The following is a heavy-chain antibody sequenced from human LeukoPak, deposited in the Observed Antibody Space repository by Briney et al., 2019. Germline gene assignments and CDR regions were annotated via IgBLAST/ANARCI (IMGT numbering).Heavy chain of an antibody. CDR3: SGSVFYDVLTGYPYYFDS. D-gene: IGHD3-9*01. J-gene: IGHJ4*02. CDR2: MYCSGST. Sequence: SDTLSLTCTVSGGSISSYYWSWIRQPPGKGLEWIGYMYCSGSTNYNPSLKSRATISVDTSKNQFSLKLSSVTAADTAVYYCSGSVFYDVLTGYPYYFDSWGQGTLVTVSS. V-gene: IGHV4-59*07. CDR1: GGSISSYY.